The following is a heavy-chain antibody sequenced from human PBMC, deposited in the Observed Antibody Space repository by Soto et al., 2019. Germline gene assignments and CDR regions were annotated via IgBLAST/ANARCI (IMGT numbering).Heavy chain of an antibody. V-gene: IGHV4-31*03. CDR3: ARGGYDYVWGSYRTPIDY. J-gene: IGHJ4*02. D-gene: IGHD3-16*02. Sequence: QVQLQESGPGLVKPSQTLSLTCTVSGGSISSGGYYWSWIRQHPGKGLEWIGYIYYSGSTYYNPSPNRRVTISVDTSKNRSSLKLSSVTAADTAVYYCARGGYDYVWGSYRTPIDYWGQGTLVTVSS. CDR1: GGSISSGGYY. CDR2: IYYSGST.